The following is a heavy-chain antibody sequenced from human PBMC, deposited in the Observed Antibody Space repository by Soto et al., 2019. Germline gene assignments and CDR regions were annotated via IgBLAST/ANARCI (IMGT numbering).Heavy chain of an antibody. V-gene: IGHV1-18*01. J-gene: IGHJ5*02. CDR3: ARFLGPTSSENWFHP. CDR1: GYTFFSYA. D-gene: IGHD1-26*01. CDR2: VNRYNGHT. Sequence: KLVQSGAEVKKPGASVKVSCQTSGYTFFSYAITWVRQAPGQGLEWMGRVNRYNGHTNYAQKIQERVNMTRDISTNTVFMEVRNLRSDDTAVYYCARFLGPTSSENWFHPWGQGTLVTVSS.